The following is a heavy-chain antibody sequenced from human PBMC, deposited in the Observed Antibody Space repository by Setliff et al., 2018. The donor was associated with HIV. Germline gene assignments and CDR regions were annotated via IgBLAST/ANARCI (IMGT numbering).Heavy chain of an antibody. CDR3: ARAYRPRALDI. CDR1: GGTFSTFSSSA. Sequence: ASVKVSCKASGGTFSTFSSSAISWVRQAPGQGLEWMGGVIPIVGQTNYAQKFQGKFTITADTSTNTAFMELTSLTSEDTGFYYCARAYRPRALDIWGQGTMVTVSS. D-gene: IGHD1-26*01. J-gene: IGHJ3*02. CDR2: VIPIVGQT. V-gene: IGHV1-69*10.